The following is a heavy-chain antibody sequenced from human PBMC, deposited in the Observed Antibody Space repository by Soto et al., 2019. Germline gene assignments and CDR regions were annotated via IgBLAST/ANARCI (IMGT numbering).Heavy chain of an antibody. J-gene: IGHJ5*02. Sequence: EVQLVESGGGLVQPGGPLRLSCAASGFTFNSYWMHWVRQAPGKGLVWVSRINADGSTTTYADSVKGRFTISRDNAKNTLYLQMNSLRAEDTAVYFCATVATHSYNWIDPWGQGTLVTISS. CDR3: ATVATHSYNWIDP. CDR2: INADGSTT. D-gene: IGHD3-3*02. V-gene: IGHV3-74*01. CDR1: GFTFNSYW.